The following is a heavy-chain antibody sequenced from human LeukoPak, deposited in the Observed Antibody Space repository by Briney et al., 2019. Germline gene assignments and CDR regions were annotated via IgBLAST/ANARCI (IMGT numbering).Heavy chain of an antibody. D-gene: IGHD3-16*02. V-gene: IGHV1-69*13. CDR3: ARVSGWGSYRPIAEFDY. Sequence: ASVKVSCKASGGTFSSYAISWVRQAPGQGLEWMGGIIPIFGTANYAQKFQGRVTITADESTSTAYMELSSLRSEDTAVYYCARVSGWGSYRPIAEFDYWGQGTLVTVSS. CDR1: GGTFSSYA. J-gene: IGHJ4*02. CDR2: IIPIFGTA.